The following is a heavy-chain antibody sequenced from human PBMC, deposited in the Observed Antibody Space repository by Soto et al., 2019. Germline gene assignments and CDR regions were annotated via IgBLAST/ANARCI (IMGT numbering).Heavy chain of an antibody. V-gene: IGHV1-69*02. CDR3: ATYYDSSGYYYGSRVPFDY. D-gene: IGHD3-22*01. CDR1: GGSFSSYT. Sequence: SGRPACKASGGSFSSYTMSGVRQAPGQRIEWMGRIIPILGIANYAQKFQGRVTITADKSTSTAYMELSSLRSEDTAVYYCATYYDSSGYYYGSRVPFDYWGQGTLVTVSS. J-gene: IGHJ4*02. CDR2: IIPILGIA.